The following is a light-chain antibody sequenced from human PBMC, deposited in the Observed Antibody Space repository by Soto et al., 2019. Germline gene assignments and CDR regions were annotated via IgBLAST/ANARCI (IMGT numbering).Light chain of an antibody. Sequence: EIVMTQSPATLSVSPGERATLSCRASQSVNSHLAWYQQKPGQAPRLLIYGASTKATGSPARCSGSGSGTAFTLAISSLQSEDVAVYYCQQYNNWPPVTFGQGTRLEIK. V-gene: IGKV3-15*01. CDR2: GAS. J-gene: IGKJ5*01. CDR3: QQYNNWPPVT. CDR1: QSVNSH.